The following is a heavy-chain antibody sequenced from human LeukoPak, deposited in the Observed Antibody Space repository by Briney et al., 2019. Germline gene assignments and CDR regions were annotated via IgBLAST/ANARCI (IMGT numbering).Heavy chain of an antibody. Sequence: PGGSLRLSCVGSGFTFSSYSLNWVRQAPGKGLEWVSYISVGGGVRSYADSVKGRFAISRDDAKNSLYLQMNSLRAEDTAVYYCVTNLRYFDYWGQGSLVTVSS. CDR3: VTNLRYFDY. CDR2: ISVGGGVR. V-gene: IGHV3-48*01. D-gene: IGHD1-7*01. J-gene: IGHJ4*02. CDR1: GFTFSSYS.